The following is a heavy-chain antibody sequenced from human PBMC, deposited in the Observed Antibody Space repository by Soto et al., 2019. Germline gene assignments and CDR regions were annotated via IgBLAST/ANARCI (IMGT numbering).Heavy chain of an antibody. V-gene: IGHV3-33*01. J-gene: IGHJ4*02. CDR2: IWYDGSNK. CDR1: GFAFSSYG. D-gene: IGHD3-22*01. CDR3: ARDYYYDSSGRWEYYFDY. Sequence: GGSLRLSCAASGFAFSSYGMHWVRQAPGKGLEWVAVIWYDGSNKYYADSVKGRFTISRDNSKNTLYLQMNSLRAEDTAVYYCARDYYYDSSGRWEYYFDYWGQGTLVTVSS.